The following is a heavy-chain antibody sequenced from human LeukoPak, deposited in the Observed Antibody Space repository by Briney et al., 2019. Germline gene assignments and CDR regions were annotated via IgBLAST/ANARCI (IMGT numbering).Heavy chain of an antibody. D-gene: IGHD1-1*01. Sequence: GGSLRLSCAASGFTFSSYSMNWVRQAPGKGLEWVSYISSSSSTIYYADSVKGRFTISRDNAKNSLYLQMNSLRDEDTAVYYCARGASIGRKGWFDPWGQGTLVTVSS. J-gene: IGHJ5*02. CDR1: GFTFSSYS. V-gene: IGHV3-48*02. CDR3: ARGASIGRKGWFDP. CDR2: ISSSSSTI.